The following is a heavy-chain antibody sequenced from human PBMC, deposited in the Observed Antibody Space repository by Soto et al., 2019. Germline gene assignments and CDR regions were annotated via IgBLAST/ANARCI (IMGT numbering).Heavy chain of an antibody. Sequence: QVPLVESGGGVVQPGRSLRLSCAASGFSFSYGMHWVRQAPGKGLEWVALISYDGSNKYYADSVKGRFTISRDNSKNTLYLQMNSLRAEDTAVYYCAKDKVAVVRYFDYWGQGTLVTVSS. CDR3: AKDKVAVVRYFDY. CDR1: GFSFSYG. V-gene: IGHV3-30*18. D-gene: IGHD6-19*01. J-gene: IGHJ4*02. CDR2: ISYDGSNK.